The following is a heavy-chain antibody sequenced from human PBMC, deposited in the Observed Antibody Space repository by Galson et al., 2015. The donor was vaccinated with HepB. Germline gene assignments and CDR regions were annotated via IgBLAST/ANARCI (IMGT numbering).Heavy chain of an antibody. V-gene: IGHV1-69*13. D-gene: IGHD3-22*01. CDR3: ARQYDTSGYYAY. Sequence: SVKVSCKASGGTFSSHTISWLRQAPGQGLEWMGGIIPIFGSGNYAQKFQGRVTITADESKSTTYMELSSLRSEDTAVYYCARQYDTSGYYAYWGQGTLLTVSS. CDR1: GGTFSSHT. J-gene: IGHJ4*02. CDR2: IIPIFGSG.